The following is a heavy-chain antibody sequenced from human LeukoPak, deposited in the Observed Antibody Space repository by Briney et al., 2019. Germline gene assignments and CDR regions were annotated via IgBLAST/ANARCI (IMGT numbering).Heavy chain of an antibody. Sequence: PGGSLRLSCAASRFTFSSYAMSWVRQAPGKGLEWVSGISGSGGSTYYADSVKGRFTISRDNSKNTLYLQMNSLRAEDTAIYYCAKGLSTSCYASTDYWGQGTLVTVSS. CDR2: ISGSGGST. CDR1: RFTFSSYA. D-gene: IGHD2-2*01. J-gene: IGHJ4*02. V-gene: IGHV3-23*01. CDR3: AKGLSTSCYASTDY.